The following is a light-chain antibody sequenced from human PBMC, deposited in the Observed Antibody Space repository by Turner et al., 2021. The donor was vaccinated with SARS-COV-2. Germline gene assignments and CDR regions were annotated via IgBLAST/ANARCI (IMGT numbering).Light chain of an antibody. V-gene: IGKV4-1*01. CDR2: WAS. Sequence: DIVMTQSPFSLAVSLGERATINCKSSQSVFYSSYKKNYLAWYQQKPGQPPKLLIYWASTRESGVPDRFSGSGSGTDFTLTISSLQAEDVAGYYCQQYYNSPPWTFGQGTKVEIK. J-gene: IGKJ1*01. CDR1: QSVFYSSYKKNY. CDR3: QQYYNSPPWT.